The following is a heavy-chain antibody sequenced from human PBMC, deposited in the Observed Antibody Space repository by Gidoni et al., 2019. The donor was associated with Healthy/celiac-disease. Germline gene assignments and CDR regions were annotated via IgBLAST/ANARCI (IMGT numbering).Heavy chain of an antibody. CDR3: ARDVGVAAAPTDAFDI. CDR2: IYSGGST. J-gene: IGHJ3*02. V-gene: IGHV3-53*01. CDR1: GFTVSSNY. Sequence: EVQLVESGGGLIQPGGSLRLSCAASGFTVSSNYMSWVRQAPGKGLEWVSVIYSGGSTYYADSVKGRFTISRDNSKNTLYLQMNSLRAEDTAVYYCARDVGVAAAPTDAFDIWGQGTMVTVSS. D-gene: IGHD6-13*01.